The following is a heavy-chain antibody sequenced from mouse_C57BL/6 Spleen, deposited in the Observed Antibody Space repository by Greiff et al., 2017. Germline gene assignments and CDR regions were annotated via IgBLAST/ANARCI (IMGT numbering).Heavy chain of an antibody. CDR2: ISNLAYSI. CDR3: AKSLYYGSSGGFAY. D-gene: IGHD1-1*01. V-gene: IGHV5-15*01. Sequence: EVKLMESGGGLVQPGGSLKLSCAASGFTFSDYGMAWVRQAPRKGPEWVAFISNLAYSIYYADTVTGRFTISRENAKNTLYLEMSSLRSEDTAMYYCAKSLYYGSSGGFAYWGQGTLVTGSA. J-gene: IGHJ3*01. CDR1: GFTFSDYG.